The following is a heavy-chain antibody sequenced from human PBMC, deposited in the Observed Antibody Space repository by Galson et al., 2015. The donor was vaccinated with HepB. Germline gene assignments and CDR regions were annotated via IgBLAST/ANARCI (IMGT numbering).Heavy chain of an antibody. CDR2: IDSTSTYI. CDR1: GFIFSDYS. V-gene: IGHV3-21*01. D-gene: IGHD3-16*01. Sequence: SLRLSCAASGFIFSDYSMNWVRQAPGKGLEWVSSIDSTSTYIYYADSVKGRFTISRDNAKNSLFLQMNSLRAEDTAVYYCAEGVRTTFGIDASDIWGQGTLVIVSS. CDR3: AEGVRTTFGIDASDI. J-gene: IGHJ3*02.